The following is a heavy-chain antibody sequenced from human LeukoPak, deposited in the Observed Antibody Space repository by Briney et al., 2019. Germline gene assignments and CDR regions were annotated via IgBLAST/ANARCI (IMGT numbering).Heavy chain of an antibody. Sequence: GGSLRLSCAASGLTVTNAWMNWVRQAPGKGLVWVSTLSGSGGSAYYADSVKGRFTISRDNSKNTLYLQMNNLRAEDTAVYYCAKDRSPYDHEAFDIWGQGTMVTVSS. V-gene: IGHV3-23*01. CDR2: LSGSGGSA. CDR1: GLTVTNAW. D-gene: IGHD3-3*01. J-gene: IGHJ3*02. CDR3: AKDRSPYDHEAFDI.